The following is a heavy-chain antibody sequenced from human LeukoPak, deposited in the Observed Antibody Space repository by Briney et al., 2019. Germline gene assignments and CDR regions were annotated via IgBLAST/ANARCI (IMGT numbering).Heavy chain of an antibody. CDR3: ARRGQVVVAGTSHWYFDL. V-gene: IGHV4-39*01. CDR2: IYYSRST. D-gene: IGHD6-19*01. Sequence: PSETLSLTCTVSGGSISYSHYSWGWIRPPPGKGLEWIGNIYYSRSTYYSPSLKSRVTVSLDTSINQFSLKLTSVTATATALYYCARRGQVVVAGTSHWYFDLWGRGTLITVSS. CDR1: GGSISYSHYS. J-gene: IGHJ2*01.